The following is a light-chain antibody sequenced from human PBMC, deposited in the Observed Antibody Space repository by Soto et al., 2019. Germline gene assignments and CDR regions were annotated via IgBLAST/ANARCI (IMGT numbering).Light chain of an antibody. J-gene: IGKJ4*01. V-gene: IGKV3D-15*01. CDR2: GAS. CDR3: QQYHHWPPLT. Sequence: EIVMTQSPATLSVSPGGRATLSCRASQSVSSNLAWYRQRPGQPPRLLIYGASTRATGIPARFSGSGSGTEFTLTISSLQSGDSAVYYCQQYHHWPPLTFGGGTKVEIK. CDR1: QSVSSN.